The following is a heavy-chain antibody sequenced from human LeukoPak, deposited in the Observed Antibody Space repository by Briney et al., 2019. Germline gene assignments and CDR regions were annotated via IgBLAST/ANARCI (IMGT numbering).Heavy chain of an antibody. V-gene: IGHV4-34*01. CDR1: GGSFSGYY. D-gene: IGHD3-10*01. CDR2: INHSGST. J-gene: IGHJ5*02. CDR3: AVFSGGYKFDP. Sequence: SETLSLTCAVYGGSFSGYYWSWIRQPPGKGLEWIGEINHSGSTNYNPSLKGRVTISVDTSKNQFSLKLSSVTAADTAVYYCAVFSGGYKFDPWGQGTLVTVSS.